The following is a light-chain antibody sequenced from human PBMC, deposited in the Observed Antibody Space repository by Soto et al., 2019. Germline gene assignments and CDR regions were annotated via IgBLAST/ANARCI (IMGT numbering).Light chain of an antibody. Sequence: EIVMTQSPATLSVSPGERASLSCRARQSVSSSLAWYQQKPGQAPRLLIYGASTRATGIPDRFSGSGSGTDFTLTISRLEPEDFAVYYCQQYGSSPTFGQGTKVDIK. V-gene: IGKV3-20*01. J-gene: IGKJ1*01. CDR2: GAS. CDR3: QQYGSSPT. CDR1: QSVSSS.